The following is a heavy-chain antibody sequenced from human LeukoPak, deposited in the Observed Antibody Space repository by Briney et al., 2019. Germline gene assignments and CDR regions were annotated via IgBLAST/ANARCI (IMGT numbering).Heavy chain of an antibody. CDR1: GFTFNNAW. V-gene: IGHV3-15*01. CDR3: TTYDFWRGLPMY. J-gene: IGHJ4*02. Sequence: GESLKISCAASGFTFNNAWMSWVRQAPGKGLEWIGRIKSKSGGETTDYAAPVKGRFTISRDDSKDTLYLQMNNLESEDTGVYYCTTYDFWRGLPMYWGQGTLVTVSS. CDR2: IKSKSGGETT. D-gene: IGHD3-3*01.